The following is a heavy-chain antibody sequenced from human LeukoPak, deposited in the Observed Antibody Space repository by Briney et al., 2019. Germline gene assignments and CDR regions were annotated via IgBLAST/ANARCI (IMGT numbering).Heavy chain of an antibody. CDR1: GVSVMNNF. J-gene: IGHJ5*02. V-gene: IGHV4-4*07. CDR2: IYTGGNT. D-gene: IGHD3/OR15-3a*01. Sequence: SETLSLSCAVSGVSVMNNFWAWIRQPAGKGLEWVGRIYTGGNTNYNPSPKSRVTISVDTSKNQFSLNLTSVTAADTAIYYCARDHGLLRALDPWGQGTLVTVSS. CDR3: ARDHGLLRALDP.